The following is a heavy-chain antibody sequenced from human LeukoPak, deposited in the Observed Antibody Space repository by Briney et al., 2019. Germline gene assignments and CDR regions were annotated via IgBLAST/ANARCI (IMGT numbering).Heavy chain of an antibody. D-gene: IGHD6-13*01. J-gene: IGHJ3*02. CDR1: GFIFDDYA. V-gene: IGHV3-9*01. CDR3: ARARYSSSWNDAFDI. CDR2: ISWNSDSI. Sequence: GGSLRLSCAASGFIFDDYAMHWVRQTPGKGLEWVSGISWNSDSIVYADSVKGRFTISRDNAKNSLYLQMNSLRAEDTALYHCARARYSSSWNDAFDIWGQGTMVTVSS.